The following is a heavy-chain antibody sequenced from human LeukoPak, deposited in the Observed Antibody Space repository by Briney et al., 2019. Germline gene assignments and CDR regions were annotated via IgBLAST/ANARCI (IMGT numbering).Heavy chain of an antibody. Sequence: ASVKVSCKASGYTFTSYDINWVRQATGQGLEWMGWMNPNSGNTGYAQKFQGRVTMTRNTSISTAYMELSSLRSEDTAVYYCARTIAVAGTGSYYFDYWGQGTLVTVSS. CDR2: MNPNSGNT. CDR3: ARTIAVAGTGSYYFDY. D-gene: IGHD6-19*01. J-gene: IGHJ4*02. CDR1: GYTFTSYD. V-gene: IGHV1-8*01.